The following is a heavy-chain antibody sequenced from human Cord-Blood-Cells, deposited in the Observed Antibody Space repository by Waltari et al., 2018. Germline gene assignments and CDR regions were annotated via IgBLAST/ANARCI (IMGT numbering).Heavy chain of an antibody. J-gene: IGHJ5*02. CDR3: TTAGRQQLVLLGWFDP. CDR1: W. CDR2: IKSKTDGGTT. D-gene: IGHD6-13*01. Sequence: WMSWVRQAPGKGLEWVGRIKSKTDGGTTDYAAPVKGRFTISRDDSKNTLYLQMNSLKTEDTAVYYCTTAGRQQLVLLGWFDPWGQGTLVTVSS. V-gene: IGHV3-15*01.